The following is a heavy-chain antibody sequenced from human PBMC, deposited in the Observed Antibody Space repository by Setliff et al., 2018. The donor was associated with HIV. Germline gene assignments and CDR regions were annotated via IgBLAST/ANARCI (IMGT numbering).Heavy chain of an antibody. V-gene: IGHV1-8*01. CDR3: ARGLRAYLGY. Sequence: ASVKVSCKASGYSFLSYDISWVRQATGQGLEWMGWMNPDTGYTGYAQEFQGRVTMTRNTSISTAYMELISLTSDDTAIYFCARGLRAYLGYWGQGTLVTVSS. CDR1: GYSFLSYD. J-gene: IGHJ4*02. CDR2: MNPDTGYT. D-gene: IGHD1-26*01.